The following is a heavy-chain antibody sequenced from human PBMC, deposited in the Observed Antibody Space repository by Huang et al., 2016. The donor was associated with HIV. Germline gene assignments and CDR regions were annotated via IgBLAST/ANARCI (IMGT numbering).Heavy chain of an antibody. CDR1: GGSISSTNYY. V-gene: IGHV4-39*01. J-gene: IGHJ4*02. D-gene: IGHD3-16*01. CDR2: ISCSWGT. Sequence: QLQLQESGPGLVQPSETLSLICIVSGGSISSTNYYWGWIRQPPGKGLEWIGSISCSWGTDYNPSHKNRITICVDTSENQVSMKLISVADADSAMYYSARRQTGGGAYFDSWGQGTLVTVSS. CDR3: ARRQTGGGAYFDS.